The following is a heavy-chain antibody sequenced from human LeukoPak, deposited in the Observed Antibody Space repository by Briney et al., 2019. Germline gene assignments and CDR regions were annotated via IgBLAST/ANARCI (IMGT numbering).Heavy chain of an antibody. J-gene: IGHJ4*02. D-gene: IGHD6-19*01. CDR3: ATWAGAKYTSGWHPPLDY. Sequence: SETLSLTCTVSGDSITTYYWSWIRQPPGKGLEYIGYIYYSGITNYNPSLKSRVTMSLDTSKNQFSLNLNSVTAADTAVYYCATWAGAKYTSGWHPPLDYWGQGNLVTVSS. V-gene: IGHV4-59*08. CDR2: IYYSGIT. CDR1: GDSITTYY.